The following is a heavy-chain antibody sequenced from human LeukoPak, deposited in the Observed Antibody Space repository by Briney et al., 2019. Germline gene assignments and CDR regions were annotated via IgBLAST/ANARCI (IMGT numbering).Heavy chain of an antibody. CDR3: ARRLEIGGYFDL. V-gene: IGHV4-61*01. J-gene: IGHJ2*01. D-gene: IGHD5-24*01. Sequence: SETLSLTCIVSGGSVSSGSYYWSWLRQPPGKGLEGIAYIYYSGSTNYNPSLTSRVTISVDTSKNQFSLKLSSVTAADTAVYYCARRLEIGGYFDLWGRGTLVTVSS. CDR1: GGSVSSGSYY. CDR2: IYYSGST.